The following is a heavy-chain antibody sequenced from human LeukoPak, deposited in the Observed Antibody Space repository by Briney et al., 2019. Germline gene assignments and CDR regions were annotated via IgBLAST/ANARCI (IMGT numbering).Heavy chain of an antibody. CDR2: IKQDGSEK. V-gene: IGHV3-7*01. D-gene: IGHD6-19*01. Sequence: GSLRLSCAASGFTFSSYWMSWVRQAPGQGLEWVTNIKQDGSEKYYVDSVKGRFTISRDNAKNSLYLQMNSLRAEDTAVYYCARDLREAVAGTYFDYWGQGTLVTVSS. CDR3: ARDLREAVAGTYFDY. J-gene: IGHJ4*02. CDR1: GFTFSSYW.